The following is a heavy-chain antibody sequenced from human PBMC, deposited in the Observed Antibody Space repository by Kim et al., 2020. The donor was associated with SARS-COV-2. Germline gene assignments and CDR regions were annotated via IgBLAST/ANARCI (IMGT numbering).Heavy chain of an antibody. D-gene: IGHD3-9*01. CDR3: TRASTDVLRYFDWSVSLPSTPLN. Sequence: GGSLRLSCTSSGFTFGDYAMSWVRQAPGKGLEWVGFIRSKAYGGTTEYAASVKGRFTISRDDSKSIAYLQMNSLKTEDTAVYYCTRASTDVLRYFDWSVSLPSTPLNWGQGTLVTVSS. CDR1: GFTFGDYA. CDR2: IRSKAYGGTT. J-gene: IGHJ4*02. V-gene: IGHV3-49*04.